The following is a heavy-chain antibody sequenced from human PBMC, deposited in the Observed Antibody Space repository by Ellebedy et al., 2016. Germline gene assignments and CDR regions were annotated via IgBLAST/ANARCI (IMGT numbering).Heavy chain of an antibody. CDR3: AKSETSSWYVVFDY. J-gene: IGHJ4*02. CDR2: ISASGYST. Sequence: GGSLRLSCAASGFTFSSYAMSWVRQAPGKGLEWVSTISASGYSTYYTDSVRGRFTVSRDNSQNTLFLQMNSLRADDTAIYYCAKSETSSWYVVFDYWGQGTLVPVSS. CDR1: GFTFSSYA. V-gene: IGHV3-23*01. D-gene: IGHD6-13*01.